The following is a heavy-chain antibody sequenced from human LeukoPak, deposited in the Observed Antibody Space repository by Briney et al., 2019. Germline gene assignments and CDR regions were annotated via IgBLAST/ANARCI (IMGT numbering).Heavy chain of an antibody. CDR1: GFTFSSYS. V-gene: IGHV3-21*01. CDR3: ARDYGGNSVFDY. CDR2: ISSSSSYI. J-gene: IGHJ4*02. Sequence: PGGSLRLSCAASGFTFSSYSMNWVRQAPGKGLEWVSSISSSSSYIYYADSVKGRFTISRDNAKNSLYLQMSSLRAEDTAVYYCARDYGGNSVFDYWGQGTLVTVSS. D-gene: IGHD4-23*01.